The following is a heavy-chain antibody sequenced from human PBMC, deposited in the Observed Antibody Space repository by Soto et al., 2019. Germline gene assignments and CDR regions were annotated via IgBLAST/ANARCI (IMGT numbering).Heavy chain of an antibody. J-gene: IGHJ4*02. CDR1: RYTFPNYG. Sequence: QVQLVQSGAEVKNPGASVRVSCTASRYTFPNYGLTWVRQVPGQGPEWLGWIRLHYGETHYAPKFRGRDTMTKDTSTRTAYMELKGRRSDVTAMYHRAKTLGPSGWFDYWGQGTPVTVSS. D-gene: IGHD6-19*01. CDR2: IRLHYGET. CDR3: AKTLGPSGWFDY. V-gene: IGHV1-18*01.